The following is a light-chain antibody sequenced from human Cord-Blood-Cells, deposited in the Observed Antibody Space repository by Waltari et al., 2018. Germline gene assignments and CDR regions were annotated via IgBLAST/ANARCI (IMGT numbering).Light chain of an antibody. Sequence: DIQMTQSPSSLSASVGDRVTITCRASQSISSYLNGYKQKPGKAPKLLIYAASSFQSGVPSRLSGSGSRTDFTLTISSLQPEDFATDYCQQSYSTPYTFGQGTKLEIK. CDR1: QSISSY. V-gene: IGKV1-39*01. CDR3: QQSYSTPYT. J-gene: IGKJ2*01. CDR2: AAS.